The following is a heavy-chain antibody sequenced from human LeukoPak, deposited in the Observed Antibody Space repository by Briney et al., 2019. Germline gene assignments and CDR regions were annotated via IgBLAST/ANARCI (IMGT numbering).Heavy chain of an antibody. CDR1: DYSISTDYY. CDR2: VHHSDSTY. D-gene: IGHD4-17*01. CDR3: ARIVYGDSGGYSDF. J-gene: IGHJ4*02. V-gene: IGHV4-38-2*01. Sequence: SETLSLTCGVSDYSISTDYYWGWLRQPPGKGLEWIGNVHHSDSTYYYNPSLKSRVTISVDTSKNQLSLKLTSVTAADTAVYYCARIVYGDSGGYSDFWGQGTLVIVSS.